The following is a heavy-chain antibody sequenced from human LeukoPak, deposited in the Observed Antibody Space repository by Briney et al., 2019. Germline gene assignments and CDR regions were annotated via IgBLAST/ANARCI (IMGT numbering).Heavy chain of an antibody. CDR2: INPNGGGT. J-gene: IGHJ4*02. CDR1: GYTFTGYY. CDR3: ARDLSNYYDSSGYYYYY. D-gene: IGHD3-22*01. Sequence: ASVKVSCKASGYTFTGYYMHWVRQAPGQGLEWMGWINPNGGGTNYAQKFQGRVTMTRDTSISTAYMELSSLRSEDTAVYYCARDLSNYYDSSGYYYYYWGQGTLVTVSS. V-gene: IGHV1-2*02.